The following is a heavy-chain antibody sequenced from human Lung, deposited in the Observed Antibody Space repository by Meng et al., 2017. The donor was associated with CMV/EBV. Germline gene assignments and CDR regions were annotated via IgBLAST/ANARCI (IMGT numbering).Heavy chain of an antibody. CDR2: ISDSGGNT. D-gene: IGHD6-13*01. J-gene: IGHJ4*02. CDR3: AKCRSGIAAALNY. Sequence: LXXAASGFIFSNYALSWVRQAPGKGLEWVSTISDSGGNTYYADSVKGRFTISRDNSKNTLYLQMNSLRAEDTAVYYCAKCRSGIAAALNYWGQGTLVTVSS. V-gene: IGHV3-23*01. CDR1: GFIFSNYA.